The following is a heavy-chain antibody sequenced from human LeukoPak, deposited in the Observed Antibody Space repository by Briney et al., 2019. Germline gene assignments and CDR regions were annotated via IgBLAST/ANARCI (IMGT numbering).Heavy chain of an antibody. CDR2: ISFEGTNK. J-gene: IGHJ4*02. V-gene: IGHV3-30*18. CDR1: GFSFSDDA. Sequence: GRSLRLSCAASGFSFSDDAMLWVRQAPGKGLEWVAVISFEGTNKFYADSVKGRFTISRDNFKNALYLQMKSQRAEDTAEYYCAKAGYYERPWYFDYWGQGTLVTVSS. CDR3: AKAGYYERPWYFDY. D-gene: IGHD3-22*01.